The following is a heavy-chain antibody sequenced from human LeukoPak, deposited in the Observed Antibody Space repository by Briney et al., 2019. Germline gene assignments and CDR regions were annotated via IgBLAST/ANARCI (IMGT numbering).Heavy chain of an antibody. Sequence: RGSLRLSCAASGFTYSYYSMSWVRQAPGKGLEWVSDISSSSTTIYYADSVKGRFTISRDTAKNSLYLQMRSLRAEDTAVYYCASLARKKNRGYDYWGQGALVTVSS. CDR2: ISSSSTTI. CDR3: ASLARKKNRGYDY. J-gene: IGHJ4*02. D-gene: IGHD5-12*01. CDR1: GFTYSYYS. V-gene: IGHV3-48*04.